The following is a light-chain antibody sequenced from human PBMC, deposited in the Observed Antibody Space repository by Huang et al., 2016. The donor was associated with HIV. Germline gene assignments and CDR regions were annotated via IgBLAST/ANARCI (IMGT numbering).Light chain of an antibody. Sequence: AIQLTQSPSSLSASVGDRVTITCRASQDITNDLGWYQQKPGKAPKLLISAASTLRRGVPSRFSGSGSGTDFTLTISSLQPEDFATYVCLQDFTYPRTFGQGTRVEI. J-gene: IGKJ1*01. CDR2: AAS. CDR3: LQDFTYPRT. V-gene: IGKV1-6*02. CDR1: QDITND.